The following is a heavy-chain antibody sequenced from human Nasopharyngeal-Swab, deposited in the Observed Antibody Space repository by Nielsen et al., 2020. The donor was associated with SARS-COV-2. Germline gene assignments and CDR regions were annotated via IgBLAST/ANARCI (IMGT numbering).Heavy chain of an antibody. CDR2: TYYRSMWNN. Sequence: SQTLSLTCAISGDSVSNNRAAWSWIRQSPSRGLEWLGRTYYRSMWNNDYAVSVRGRITINPDPSKNQFSLQLNSVTPEDTAVYYCARIAVAVSPVWGQGTLVTVSS. D-gene: IGHD6-19*01. CDR3: ARIAVAVSPV. V-gene: IGHV6-1*01. CDR1: GDSVSNNRAA. J-gene: IGHJ4*02.